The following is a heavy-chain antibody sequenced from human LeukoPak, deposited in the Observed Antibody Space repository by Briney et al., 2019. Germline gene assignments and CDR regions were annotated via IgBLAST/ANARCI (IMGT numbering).Heavy chain of an antibody. CDR1: GDSISAHP. V-gene: IGHV4-59*11. CDR2: IDYNGYT. CDR3: ARLATCDGDCYSFDF. D-gene: IGHD2-21*02. Sequence: SETLSLTCAVFGDSISAHPWSWVRQPPGKGLDYIGFIDYNGYTNYNPSLKSRATISLDTSENQFSLILKSVTAADTAVYYCARLATCDGDCYSFDFWGQGMLVAVSS. J-gene: IGHJ4*02.